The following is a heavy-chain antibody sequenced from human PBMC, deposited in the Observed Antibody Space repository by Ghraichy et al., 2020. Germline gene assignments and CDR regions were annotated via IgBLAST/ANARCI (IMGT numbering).Heavy chain of an antibody. Sequence: SETLSLTCTVSGDSISRAYYYWAWIRQLPGKGLEWIGYMYYSGTTYYNPSLKSRLTISGDTSKNQFSLHLHSVTAADTAVYYCARAGGRSVAPWDAFDIWGQGAMVTVSS. D-gene: IGHD3-16*01. J-gene: IGHJ3*02. CDR2: MYYSGTT. V-gene: IGHV4-31*03. CDR3: ARAGGRSVAPWDAFDI. CDR1: GDSISRAYYY.